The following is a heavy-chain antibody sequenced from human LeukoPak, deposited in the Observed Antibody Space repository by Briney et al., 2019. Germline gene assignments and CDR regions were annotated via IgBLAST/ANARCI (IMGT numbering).Heavy chain of an antibody. D-gene: IGHD1-26*01. V-gene: IGHV3-53*01. J-gene: IGHJ3*02. CDR3: ARGGSYLSAFDI. Sequence: GGCLSLSCAVSGFTASSNYMRWVRQAPGKGLEWVSIIYSGGRTFYADSVKGRFTISRDNSKNTLYLQMNSLRAEDTAVYYCARGGSYLSAFDIWGQGTMVTVSS. CDR2: IYSGGRT. CDR1: GFTASSNY.